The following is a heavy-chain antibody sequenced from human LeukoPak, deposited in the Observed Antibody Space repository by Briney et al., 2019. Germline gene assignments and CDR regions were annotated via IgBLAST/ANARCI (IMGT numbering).Heavy chain of an antibody. CDR2: FDPEDGET. CDR1: GYTLTELS. D-gene: IGHD5-18*01. Sequence: ASVNVSCKVSGYTLTELSMHWVRQAPGKGLEWMGGFDPEDGETIYAQKFQGRVTMTEDTSTDTAYMELSSLRSEDTAVYYCTTEDSYDPSNFDYWGQGTLVTVSS. CDR3: TTEDSYDPSNFDY. J-gene: IGHJ4*02. V-gene: IGHV1-24*01.